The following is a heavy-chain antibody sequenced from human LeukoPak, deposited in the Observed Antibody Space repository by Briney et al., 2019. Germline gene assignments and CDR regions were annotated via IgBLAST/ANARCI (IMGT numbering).Heavy chain of an antibody. Sequence: QPGGSLRLSCAASGFTFSSYGMHWVRQAPGKGLEWVAVIWYDGSNKYYADSVKGRFTISRDNAKNSLYLQMNSLRAEDTAVYYCARDLIAAADLNWFDPWGQGTLVTVSS. CDR3: ARDLIAAADLNWFDP. V-gene: IGHV3-33*01. CDR1: GFTFSSYG. J-gene: IGHJ5*02. D-gene: IGHD6-13*01. CDR2: IWYDGSNK.